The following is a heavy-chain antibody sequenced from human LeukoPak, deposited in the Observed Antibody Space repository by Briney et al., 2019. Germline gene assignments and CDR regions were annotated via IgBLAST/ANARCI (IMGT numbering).Heavy chain of an antibody. CDR2: ISAYNGNT. D-gene: IGHD2-15*01. CDR1: GYSFTSYA. J-gene: IGHJ4*02. V-gene: IGHV1-18*01. CDR3: ARVVVVGDNYFDY. Sequence: ASVNVSCKASGYSFTSYAISWVRQAPGQGLEWMGWISAYNGNTDYAQKLQVRVTMTTDTPTSTAYMELRGLRSDATAVYYCARVVVVGDNYFDYWGQGTLVTVSS.